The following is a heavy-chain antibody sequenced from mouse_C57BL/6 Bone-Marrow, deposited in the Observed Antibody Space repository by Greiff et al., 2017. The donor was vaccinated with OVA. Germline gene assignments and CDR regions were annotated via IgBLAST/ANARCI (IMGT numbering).Heavy chain of an antibody. CDR2: FYPGDGVT. CDR3: ASYYYSPWYFDV. Sequence: VKLMESGPELVKPGASVKISCKASGYAFSRSWMNWVKQRPGKGLEWIGRFYPGDGVTNYNGKFKGKATLTADKSSSTAYMQLSSLTSEDSAVYFCASYYYSPWYFDVWGTGTTVTVSS. CDR1: GYAFSRSW. D-gene: IGHD1-1*01. J-gene: IGHJ1*03. V-gene: IGHV1-82*01.